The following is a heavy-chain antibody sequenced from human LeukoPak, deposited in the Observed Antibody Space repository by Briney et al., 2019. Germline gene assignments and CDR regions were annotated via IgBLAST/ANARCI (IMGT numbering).Heavy chain of an antibody. CDR1: GYTFTSYG. Sequence: ASVKVSCKASGYTFTSYGISWVRQAPGQGLEWMGWISAYNGNTNYAQKLQGRVTMTTDTSTSTAYMELRSLRSDDTAVYYCARRAGSYLYYYYGMDVWGKGTMVTVSS. CDR2: ISAYNGNT. D-gene: IGHD3-16*02. CDR3: ARRAGSYLYYYYGMDV. J-gene: IGHJ6*04. V-gene: IGHV1-18*04.